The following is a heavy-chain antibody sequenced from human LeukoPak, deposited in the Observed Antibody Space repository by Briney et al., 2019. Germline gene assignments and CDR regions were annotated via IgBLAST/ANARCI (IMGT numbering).Heavy chain of an antibody. D-gene: IGHD3-22*01. V-gene: IGHV1-46*01. J-gene: IGHJ5*02. CDR2: INPSGGIT. CDR1: GYTFTSYY. CDR3: ARSYMIIDPFDP. Sequence: ASVKVSCKASGYTFTSYYMHWVRQAPGQGLEWMGIINPSGGITTYAQTFQGRVTMTRDTSTSTVHMELSSLRSEDTAVYYCARSYMIIDPFDPWGQGTLVTVSS.